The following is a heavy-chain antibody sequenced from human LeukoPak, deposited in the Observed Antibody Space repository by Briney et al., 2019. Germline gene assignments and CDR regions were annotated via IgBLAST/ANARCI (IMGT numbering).Heavy chain of an antibody. V-gene: IGHV3-23*01. Sequence: GGSLRLSCAASGFTFSSYGMRWVRQAPGNGMEWVSAISCSGISTYYAASVKSRFTISRDNSKNTLYLQINHLRAEDTAVYYCAKEGVIVHDVNAFDIWGQGTMVTVSS. D-gene: IGHD3-16*02. CDR1: GFTFSSYG. CDR2: ISCSGIST. CDR3: AKEGVIVHDVNAFDI. J-gene: IGHJ3*02.